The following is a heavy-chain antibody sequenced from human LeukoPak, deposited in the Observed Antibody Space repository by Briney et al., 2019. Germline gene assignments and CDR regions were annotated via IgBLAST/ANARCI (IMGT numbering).Heavy chain of an antibody. CDR1: GGSFSDYY. J-gene: IGHJ4*02. D-gene: IGHD5-24*01. Sequence: SETLSLTCAVYGGSFSDYYWSWIPQPPGMGLEWIGEINHSGNTNYNPSLKSRVTISVATSKNQLSLKVRSVTAADTDVYYCERVAMGDGYSRSAFDYWGQGTLVTVSS. V-gene: IGHV4-34*01. CDR2: INHSGNT. CDR3: ERVAMGDGYSRSAFDY.